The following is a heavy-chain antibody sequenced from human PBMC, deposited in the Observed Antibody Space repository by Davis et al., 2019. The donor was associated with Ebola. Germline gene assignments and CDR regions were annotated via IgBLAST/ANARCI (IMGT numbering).Heavy chain of an antibody. J-gene: IGHJ6*03. CDR2: IIPIFGTA. D-gene: IGHD3-10*01. Sequence: SVKVSCKASGYTFTSYAMHWVRQAPGQRLEWMGEIIPIFGTANYAQKFQGRVTITADEATSTVYLDLRSLRSEDTAVYYCARTYYYDTGTYSSLYHYMDVWGSGTTVTVSS. V-gene: IGHV1-69*13. CDR1: GYTFTSYA. CDR3: ARTYYYDTGTYSSLYHYMDV.